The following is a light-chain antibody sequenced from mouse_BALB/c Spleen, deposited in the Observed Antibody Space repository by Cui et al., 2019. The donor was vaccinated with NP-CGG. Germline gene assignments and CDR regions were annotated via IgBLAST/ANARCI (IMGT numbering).Light chain of an antibody. J-gene: IGLJ1*01. V-gene: IGLV1*01. CDR1: PGPVTTSNY. CDR2: GTK. Sequence: QAVVPQKSALTPSPGEKVPPTCPSSPGPVTTSNYANWVQEKPDHLFTGLIGGTKNRAPGVPARFSGSLIGDKAALTITGAQTEDEAIYFCALWYSNHWVFGGGTKLTVL. CDR3: ALWYSNHWV.